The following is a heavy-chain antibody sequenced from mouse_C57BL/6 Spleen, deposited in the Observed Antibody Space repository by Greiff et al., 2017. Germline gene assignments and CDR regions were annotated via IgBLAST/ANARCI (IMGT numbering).Heavy chain of an antibody. Sequence: VQLQQSGAELVRPGTSVKVSCKASGYAFTNYLIEWVKQRPGQGLEWIGVINPGSGGTNYNEKFKGKATLTADKSSSTAYMQLSSLTSEDSAVYFCARSLGGSKDYWGQGTTLTVSS. V-gene: IGHV1-54*01. J-gene: IGHJ2*01. D-gene: IGHD1-1*01. CDR2: INPGSGGT. CDR1: GYAFTNYL. CDR3: ARSLGGSKDY.